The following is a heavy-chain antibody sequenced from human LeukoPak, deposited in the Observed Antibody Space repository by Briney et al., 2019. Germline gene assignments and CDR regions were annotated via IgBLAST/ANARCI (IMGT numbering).Heavy chain of an antibody. D-gene: IGHD5-18*01. Sequence: GGSLRLSCAASGFTFSSYSMNWVRQAPGKGLEWVSYISSSSSTIYYADSVKGRFTISRDNAKNSLYLQMNSLRAEDTAVYYCARDFPAVDTAMGHLDYWGQGTLVTVSS. CDR2: ISSSSSTI. CDR1: GFTFSSYS. CDR3: ARDFPAVDTAMGHLDY. V-gene: IGHV3-48*01. J-gene: IGHJ4*02.